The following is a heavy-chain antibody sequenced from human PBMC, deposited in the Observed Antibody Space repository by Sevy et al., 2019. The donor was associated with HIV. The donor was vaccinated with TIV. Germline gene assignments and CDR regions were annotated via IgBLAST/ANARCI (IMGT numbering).Heavy chain of an antibody. V-gene: IGHV1-24*01. CDR3: ATTKDYYESSGSPFDH. D-gene: IGHD3-22*01. CDR2: FDPEHGET. J-gene: IGHJ4*02. Sequence: ASVKVSCKVSGYTLTKLSMHWVRQAPGKGLEWMGSFDPEHGETFYAQKFQGRITMTEDTSTGTAYMELSSLRSEDTAVYYCATTKDYYESSGSPFDHWGQGTLVTVSS. CDR1: GYTLTKLS.